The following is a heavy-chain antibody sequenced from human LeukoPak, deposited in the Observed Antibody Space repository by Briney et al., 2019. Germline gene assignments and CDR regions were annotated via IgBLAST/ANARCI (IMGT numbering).Heavy chain of an antibody. J-gene: IGHJ4*02. D-gene: IGHD6-13*01. CDR1: GFTFSSYS. V-gene: IGHV3-21*01. CDR3: ASFAAAYYFDY. CDR2: ISSSSSYI. Sequence: GGSLRPSCAASGFTFSSYSMNWVRQAPGKGLEWVSSISSSSSYIYYADSVKGRFTISRDNAKNSLYLQMNSLRAEDTAVYYCASFAAAYYFDYWGQGTLVTVSS.